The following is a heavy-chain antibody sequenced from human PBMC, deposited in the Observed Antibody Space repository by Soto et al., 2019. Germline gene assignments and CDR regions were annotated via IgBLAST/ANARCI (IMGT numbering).Heavy chain of an antibody. CDR3: ASPGYYYDSSGYYYD. V-gene: IGHV1-69*01. D-gene: IGHD3-22*01. CDR2: IIPIFGTA. J-gene: IGHJ4*02. Sequence: QVQLVQAGAEVKKPGSSVKVYCKASGGTFSSYAISWVRQAPGQGLEWMGGIIPIFGTANSAPKFQGRVTITADESTTTAYMALSSLRSEATAVYYCASPGYYYDSSGYYYDRGQGTLVTVSS. CDR1: GGTFSSYA.